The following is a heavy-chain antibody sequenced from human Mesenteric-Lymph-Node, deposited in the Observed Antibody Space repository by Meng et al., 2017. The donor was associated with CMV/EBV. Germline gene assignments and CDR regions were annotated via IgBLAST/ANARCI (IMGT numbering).Heavy chain of an antibody. V-gene: IGHV3-21*01. CDR3: ARGGGATRLSGNWFDP. CDR2: ISSSSSYI. Sequence: SGFTLSTYSMNWVRQAPGKGLEWVSFISSSSSYIYYADSVKGRFTISRDNAKSSLYLQMNSLRAEDTAVYYCARGGGATRLSGNWFDPWGQGTLVTVSS. D-gene: IGHD1-26*01. J-gene: IGHJ5*02. CDR1: GFTLSTYS.